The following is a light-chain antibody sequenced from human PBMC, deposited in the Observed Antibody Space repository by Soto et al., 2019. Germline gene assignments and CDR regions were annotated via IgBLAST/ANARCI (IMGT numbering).Light chain of an antibody. J-gene: IGKJ4*01. CDR1: QSVSSSY. V-gene: IGKV3-20*01. Sequence: EIVLTQSPGTLSLSPGERATLSCRASQSVSSSYLAWYQQKPGQAPRLLIYGASSRATGIPDRFSGSGSVTDFTLTISRLEPEDFAVYYCQQYGSSPGTFGGGNKVEIK. CDR2: GAS. CDR3: QQYGSSPGT.